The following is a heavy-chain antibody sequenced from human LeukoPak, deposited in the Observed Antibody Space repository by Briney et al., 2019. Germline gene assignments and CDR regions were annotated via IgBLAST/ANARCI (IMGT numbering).Heavy chain of an antibody. CDR3: ATCVVVPAAISDAFDI. V-gene: IGHV1-2*02. D-gene: IGHD2-2*01. CDR1: GYTFTGYY. Sequence: ASVKVSCKASGYTFTGYYMHRVRQAPGQGLEWMGWINPNSGGTNYAQKFQGRVTMTRDTSISTAYMELSRLRSDDTAVYYCATCVVVPAAISDAFDIWGQGTMVTVSS. CDR2: INPNSGGT. J-gene: IGHJ3*02.